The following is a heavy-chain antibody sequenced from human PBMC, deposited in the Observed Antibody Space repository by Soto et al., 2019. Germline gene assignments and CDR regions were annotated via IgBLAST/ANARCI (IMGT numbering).Heavy chain of an antibody. CDR1: GYSFTSYW. Sequence: GESLKISCKGSGYSFTSYWIGWVRQMPGKGLEWMGIIYPGDSDTRYSPSFQGQVTISADKSISTAYLQWSSLKASDTAMYYCARHYCSSTSCYPVYYYYGMDVWGQGTTVTVSS. D-gene: IGHD2-2*01. CDR3: ARHYCSSTSCYPVYYYYGMDV. J-gene: IGHJ6*02. V-gene: IGHV5-51*01. CDR2: IYPGDSDT.